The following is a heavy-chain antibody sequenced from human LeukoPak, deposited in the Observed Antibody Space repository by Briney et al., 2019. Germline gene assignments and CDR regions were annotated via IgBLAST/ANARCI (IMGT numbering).Heavy chain of an antibody. CDR2: IYYSGST. V-gene: IGHV4-39*01. D-gene: IGHD3-3*01. CDR3: ARLQKSTTYYDFWSGPQFGGYYYYGMDV. Sequence: SETLSLTCTVSGGSISSSSYYWGWIRQPPGKGLEWIGSIYYSGSTYYNPSLKSRVTISVDTSKNQFSLKLSSVTAADTAVYYCARLQKSTTYYDFWSGPQFGGYYYYGMDVWGQGTTVTVSS. J-gene: IGHJ6*02. CDR1: GGSISSSSYY.